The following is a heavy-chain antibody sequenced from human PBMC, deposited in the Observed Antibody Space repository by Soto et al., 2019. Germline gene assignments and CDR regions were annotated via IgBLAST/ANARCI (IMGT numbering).Heavy chain of an antibody. CDR3: AKSAPSSSSGYQYYFDY. Sequence: GGSLRLSCAVSGFAFSSHAMNWVRQAPGKGLEWVSSITAGGYSTYYAVSVKGRFAISRDNSKNTLYLQMNSLKVEDTAVYYCAKSAPSSSSGYQYYFDYWGQGTLVTVSS. J-gene: IGHJ4*02. CDR1: GFAFSSHA. D-gene: IGHD3-22*01. CDR2: ITAGGYST. V-gene: IGHV3-23*01.